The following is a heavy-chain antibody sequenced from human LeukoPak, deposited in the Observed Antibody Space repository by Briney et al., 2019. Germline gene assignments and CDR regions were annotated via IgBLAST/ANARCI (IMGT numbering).Heavy chain of an antibody. CDR3: ARENYYDSSGYWGVRVNWFDP. J-gene: IGHJ5*02. D-gene: IGHD3-22*01. CDR2: INTNTGNP. V-gene: IGHV7-4-1*02. Sequence: ASVKVSCKASGYTFTSYAMNWVRQAPGQGLEWMGWINTNTGNPTYAQGFTGRFVFSLDTSVSTAYLQISSLKAEDTAVYYCARENYYDSSGYWGVRVNWFDPWGQGTLVTVSS. CDR1: GYTFTSYA.